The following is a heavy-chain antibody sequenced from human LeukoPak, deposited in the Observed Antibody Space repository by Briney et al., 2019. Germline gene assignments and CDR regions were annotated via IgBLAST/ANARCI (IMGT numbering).Heavy chain of an antibody. D-gene: IGHD2-15*01. CDR1: GGSFSGYY. Sequence: SETLSLTCAVYGGSFSGYYWSWIRQPPGKGLEWIGEISHSGSTNYNPSLKSRVTISVDTSKNQFSLKLSSVTAADTAVYYCARGRAYCSGGSCYSGYYYYYYGMDVWGQGTTVTVSS. CDR3: ARGRAYCSGGSCYSGYYYYYYGMDV. J-gene: IGHJ6*02. V-gene: IGHV4-34*01. CDR2: ISHSGST.